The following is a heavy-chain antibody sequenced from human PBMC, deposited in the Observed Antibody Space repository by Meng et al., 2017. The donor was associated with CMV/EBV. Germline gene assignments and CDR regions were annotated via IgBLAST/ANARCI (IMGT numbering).Heavy chain of an antibody. CDR1: GGSFSGYY. Sequence: ETLSLTCAVYGGSFSGYYWSWIRQPPGKGLEWMANIKQDGSEKYYVDSVKGRFTISRDNAKNSLYLQMNSLRAEDTAVYYCARDRTYSSGWYLSGDYWGQGTLVTVSS. CDR3: ARDRTYSSGWYLSGDY. J-gene: IGHJ4*02. D-gene: IGHD6-19*01. V-gene: IGHV3-7*01. CDR2: IKQDGSEK.